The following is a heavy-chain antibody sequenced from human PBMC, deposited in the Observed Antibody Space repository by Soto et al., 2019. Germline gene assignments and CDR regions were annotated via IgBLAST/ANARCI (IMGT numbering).Heavy chain of an antibody. Sequence: GASGKVSCKGSGYTFTSYFMLWVRQSPGQGLEWMGIINPSGGSTSYAQKFQGRVTMTRDTSTSTVYMELSSLRSEDTAVYYCARGDYYGSGSYSPWVTDAFDIWGQGTMVTVSS. CDR3: ARGDYYGSGSYSPWVTDAFDI. CDR2: INPSGGST. J-gene: IGHJ3*02. CDR1: GYTFTSYF. V-gene: IGHV1-46*01. D-gene: IGHD3-10*01.